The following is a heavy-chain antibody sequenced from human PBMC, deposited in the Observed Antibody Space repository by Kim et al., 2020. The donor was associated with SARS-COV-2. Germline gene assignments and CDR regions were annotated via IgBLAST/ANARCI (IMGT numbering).Heavy chain of an antibody. J-gene: IGHJ4*02. D-gene: IGHD4-17*01. Sequence: SVKGRFTISRDNSQNALYLQMNGLRAEGTAVYYCARDYVGGTTVTPKGDYWGQGTLVTVSS. CDR3: ARDYVGGTTVTPKGDY. V-gene: IGHV3-66*01.